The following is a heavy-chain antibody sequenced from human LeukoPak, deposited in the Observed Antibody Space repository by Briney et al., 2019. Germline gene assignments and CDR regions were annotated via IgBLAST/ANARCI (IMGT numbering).Heavy chain of an antibody. CDR1: GGTFSSYA. J-gene: IGHJ6*03. Sequence: SVKVSCKASGGTFSSYAISWVRQAPGQGLEWMGGIIPIFYTATYAQKFQGRVTITADESTSTVYMELSSLRSEDTAMYFCARAGPEADDYGDYRYYYYMDVWGKGTTVSISS. V-gene: IGHV1-69*13. CDR3: ARAGPEADDYGDYRYYYYMDV. D-gene: IGHD4-17*01. CDR2: IIPIFYTA.